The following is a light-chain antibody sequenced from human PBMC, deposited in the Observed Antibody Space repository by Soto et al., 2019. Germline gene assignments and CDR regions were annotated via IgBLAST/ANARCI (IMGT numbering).Light chain of an antibody. V-gene: IGLV1-40*01. CDR1: SSNIGADYD. CDR2: GNI. CDR3: QPYDSTLSARDV. J-gene: IGLJ1*01. Sequence: SVLTQPPSVSGAPGQRVTISCTGSSSNIGADYDVHWYQQRPGTAPKLLIFGNINRPSGVPDRISGSKSGTSASLAITGLQAEDEGDYYCQPYDSTLSARDVFGTGTKLTVL.